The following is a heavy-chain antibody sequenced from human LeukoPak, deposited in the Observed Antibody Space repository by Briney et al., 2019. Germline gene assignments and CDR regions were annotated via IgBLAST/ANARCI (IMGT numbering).Heavy chain of an antibody. CDR2: MGSSSDSP. J-gene: IGHJ4*02. CDR1: GFTFSSFA. Sequence: VGSLRLSCTASGFTFSSFAMTWVRQAPGTGVEGVSTMGSSSDSPKYADSVKGRFTMSRDSTKNTVYLQMNSLRPEDTAVYYCARDWSADYWGQGTLVTVSS. CDR3: ARDWSADY. V-gene: IGHV3-23*01.